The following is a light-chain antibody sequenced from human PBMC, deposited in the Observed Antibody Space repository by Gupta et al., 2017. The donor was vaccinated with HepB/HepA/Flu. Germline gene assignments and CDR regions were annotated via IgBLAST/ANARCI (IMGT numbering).Light chain of an antibody. CDR1: QSVSSSY. V-gene: IGKV3-20*01. CDR2: GAS. J-gene: IGKJ1*01. CDR3: QQYGSSLWT. Sequence: EIVLTQSPGTLSLSHGERATLSCRASQSVSSSYLAWYQQKPGQAPRLHIYGASSRAPGIPDRFSGRGSGTDFTLTISRLEPEDFAVYYCQQYGSSLWTFGQGTKVEIK.